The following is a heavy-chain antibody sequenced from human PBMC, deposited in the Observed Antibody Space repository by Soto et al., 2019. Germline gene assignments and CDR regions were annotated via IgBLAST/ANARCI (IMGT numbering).Heavy chain of an antibody. D-gene: IGHD7-27*01. J-gene: IGHJ4*02. Sequence: QVQLVQSGAEVKKPGASVKVSCQASGYTFTNYFMHWVRQAPGQGLEWMGIINPSDGSTNYAQKFQGRVTMTRDTYTSTVYMEVSSLRSEDTAVYYCTRAGDQYFDHWGQGTLVTVSS. CDR1: GYTFTNYF. CDR3: TRAGDQYFDH. V-gene: IGHV1-46*03. CDR2: INPSDGST.